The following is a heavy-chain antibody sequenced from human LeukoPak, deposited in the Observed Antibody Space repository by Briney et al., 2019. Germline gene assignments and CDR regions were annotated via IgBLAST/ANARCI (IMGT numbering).Heavy chain of an antibody. J-gene: IGHJ2*01. CDR3: ARPRITMIVEDWYFDL. Sequence: SETLSLTCTVSGGSIGSSSYYWGWIRQPPGKGLEWIGSIYYSGSTYYNPSLKSRVTISVDTSKNQFSLKLSSVAAADTAVYYCARPRITMIVEDWYFDLWGRGTLVTVSS. CDR1: GGSIGSSSYY. CDR2: IYYSGST. D-gene: IGHD3-22*01. V-gene: IGHV4-39*07.